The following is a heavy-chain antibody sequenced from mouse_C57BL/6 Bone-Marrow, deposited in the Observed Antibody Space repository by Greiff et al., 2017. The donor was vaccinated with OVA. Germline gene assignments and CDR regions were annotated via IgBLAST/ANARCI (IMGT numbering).Heavy chain of an antibody. V-gene: IGHV5-2*01. Sequence: EVMLVESGGGLVQPGESLKLSCESNEYAFPSHDMSWVRKTPEKRLELVAAINSDGGSTYYPDTMERRFIISRDNTKKTLYLQMSSLRSEDTALYYCARHITTVVATEYFDVWGTGTTVTVSS. CDR2: INSDGGST. CDR1: EYAFPSHD. CDR3: ARHITTVVATEYFDV. D-gene: IGHD1-1*01. J-gene: IGHJ1*03.